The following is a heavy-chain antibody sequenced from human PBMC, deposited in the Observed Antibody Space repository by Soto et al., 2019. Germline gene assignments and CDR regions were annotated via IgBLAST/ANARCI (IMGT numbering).Heavy chain of an antibody. CDR2: ISSSSSYI. CDR1: GFTFSSYS. D-gene: IGHD3-22*01. Sequence: PGGSLRLSCAASGFTFSSYSMNWVRQAPGKGLEWVSSISSSSSYIYYADSVKGRFTISRDNAKNSLYLQMNSLRDEDTAVYYCARPLDDSSGYYAGFGFDYWGQGTLVTVSS. CDR3: ARPLDDSSGYYAGFGFDY. V-gene: IGHV3-21*01. J-gene: IGHJ4*02.